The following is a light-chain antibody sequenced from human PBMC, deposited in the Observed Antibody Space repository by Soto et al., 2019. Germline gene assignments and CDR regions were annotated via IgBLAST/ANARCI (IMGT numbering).Light chain of an antibody. J-gene: IGKJ1*01. CDR1: QSISDT. CDR2: GAS. Sequence: EIVMTQSPVTLSVSPGGRATLCCRASQSISDTLAWYQQKPGQAPRLLIHGASTRAPGFPARFSGSGSGTDFTLTISSLQSEDFAVYYCQQYNNWPWTFGQGTKV. V-gene: IGKV3-15*01. CDR3: QQYNNWPWT.